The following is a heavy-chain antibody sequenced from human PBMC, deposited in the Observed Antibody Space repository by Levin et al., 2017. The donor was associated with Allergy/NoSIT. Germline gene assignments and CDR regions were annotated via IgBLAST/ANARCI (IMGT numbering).Heavy chain of an antibody. CDR3: ARARESYGDYAFDY. J-gene: IGHJ4*02. D-gene: IGHD4-17*01. CDR1: GGSISSYY. V-gene: IGHV4-59*01. Sequence: PSETLSLTCTVSGGSISSYYWSWIRQPPGKGLEWIGYIYYSGSTNYNPSLKSRVTISVDTSKNQFSLKLSSVTAADTAVYYCARARESYGDYAFDYWGQGTLVTVSS. CDR2: IYYSGST.